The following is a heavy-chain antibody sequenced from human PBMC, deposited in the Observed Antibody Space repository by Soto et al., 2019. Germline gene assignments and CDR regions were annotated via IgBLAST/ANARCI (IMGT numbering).Heavy chain of an antibody. CDR3: VRLKRNFWSGFFVPRHRDAFDL. Sequence: GGSLRLSCAASGFTFSDYYMSWIRQAPGKGLEWVSYISSSGSTIYYADSVKGRFTISRDNAKNSLYLQMNSLRAEDTAVYYCVRLKRNFWSGFFVPRHRDAFDLWGQGTMVTVSS. V-gene: IGHV3-11*01. CDR1: GFTFSDYY. D-gene: IGHD3-3*01. J-gene: IGHJ3*01. CDR2: ISSSGSTI.